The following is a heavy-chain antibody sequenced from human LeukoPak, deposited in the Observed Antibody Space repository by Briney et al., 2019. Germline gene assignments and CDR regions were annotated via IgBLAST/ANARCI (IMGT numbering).Heavy chain of an antibody. CDR2: ISSSGSTI. CDR1: GFTFSSYE. J-gene: IGHJ2*01. CDR3: ARDPEYSSSWYRERYFDL. Sequence: GGSLRLSCAASGFTFSSYEMNWVRQAPGKGLEWVSYISSSGSTIYYADSVKGRFTISRDNAKNSLYLQMNSLRAEDTAVYYCARDPEYSSSWYRERYFDLWGRGTLVTVSS. D-gene: IGHD6-13*01. V-gene: IGHV3-48*03.